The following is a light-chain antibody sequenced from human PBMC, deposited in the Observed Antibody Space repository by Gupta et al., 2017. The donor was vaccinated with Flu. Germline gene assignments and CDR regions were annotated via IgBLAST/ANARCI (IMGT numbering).Light chain of an antibody. J-gene: IGKJ1*01. V-gene: IGKV2-30*02. CDR1: QSLVHSDGNTY. Sequence: VTLGQPASISCRSSQSLVHSDGNTYLNWFQQRPGKSPRRLIYKVSNRDSGVPDRFSGSGSGTDFTLKISRVEADDVGVYYCMQGTHWPWTFGQGTKVEIK. CDR2: KVS. CDR3: MQGTHWPWT.